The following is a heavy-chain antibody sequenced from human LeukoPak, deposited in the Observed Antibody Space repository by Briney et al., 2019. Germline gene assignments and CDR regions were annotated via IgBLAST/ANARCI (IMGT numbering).Heavy chain of an antibody. D-gene: IGHD3-3*01. CDR2: INPNSGGT. V-gene: IGHV1-2*02. CDR1: GYTFTGYY. J-gene: IGHJ5*02. Sequence: ASVKVSCKASGYTFTGYYMHWVRQAPGQGLEWMGWINPNSGGTNYAQKFQGRVTMTRDTSISTAYMELSRLRSDDTAVYYCARCIPHWSAHGRFDPWGQGTLVTVSS. CDR3: ARCIPHWSAHGRFDP.